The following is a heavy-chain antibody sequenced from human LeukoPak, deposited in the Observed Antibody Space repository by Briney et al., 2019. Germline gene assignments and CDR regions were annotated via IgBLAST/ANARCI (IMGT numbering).Heavy chain of an antibody. CDR3: ARDRGGSSWYPRFDP. D-gene: IGHD6-13*01. CDR2: IYYSGST. V-gene: IGHV4-61*01. J-gene: IGHJ5*02. Sequence: SETLSLTCTVSGGSISSSSYYWGWIRQPPGKGLEWIGYIYYSGSTNYNPSLKSRVTISVDTSKNQFSLKLSSVTAADTAVYYCARDRGGSSWYPRFDPWGQGTLVTVSS. CDR1: GGSISSSSYY.